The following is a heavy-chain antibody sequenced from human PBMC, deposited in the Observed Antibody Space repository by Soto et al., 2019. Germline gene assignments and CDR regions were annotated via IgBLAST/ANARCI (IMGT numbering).Heavy chain of an antibody. D-gene: IGHD4-17*01. CDR3: VRDGSKTLRDCFDP. Sequence: SETLSLTCSVSGGSMSKFYWSWIRKTAGKGLEWMGRVYATGTSDYNPSLRSRIAMSVDISKKTFSLRLRSVTAADTGVYYCVRDGSKTLRDCFDPWGQGIMVTVSS. CDR2: VYATGTS. CDR1: GGSMSKFY. V-gene: IGHV4-4*07. J-gene: IGHJ5*02.